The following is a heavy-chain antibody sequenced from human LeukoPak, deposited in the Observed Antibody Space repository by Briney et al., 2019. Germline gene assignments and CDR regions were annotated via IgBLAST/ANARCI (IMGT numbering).Heavy chain of an antibody. CDR1: GFTFSTYA. D-gene: IGHD3-3*01. CDR2: ISGSGGST. V-gene: IGHV3-23*01. Sequence: GGSLRLSRAASGFTFSTYAMSWVRQAPGKGVEWVSGISGSGGSTYYADSVKGRLTISRDNSKNMVYLQMNSLRAEDTAVYYCAKDPYYDFWSGKYYFDYWGQGTLVTVTS. J-gene: IGHJ4*02. CDR3: AKDPYYDFWSGKYYFDY.